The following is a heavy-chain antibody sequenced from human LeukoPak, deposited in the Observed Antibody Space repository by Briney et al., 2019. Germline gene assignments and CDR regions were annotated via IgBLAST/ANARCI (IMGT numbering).Heavy chain of an antibody. Sequence: GGSLRLSCAASGFTFSSYWMHWVRQAPGKGLVWVTRISADGSFTLYADSVKGRFTISRDNAKNTLYLQMNSLRAEDTAVYHCAKGGFGYLDYWGQGTLVTVSS. CDR2: ISADGSFT. CDR1: GFTFSSYW. D-gene: IGHD3-3*01. V-gene: IGHV3-74*01. CDR3: AKGGFGYLDY. J-gene: IGHJ4*02.